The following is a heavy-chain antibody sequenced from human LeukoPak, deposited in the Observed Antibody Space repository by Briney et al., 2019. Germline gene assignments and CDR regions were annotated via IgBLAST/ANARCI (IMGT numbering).Heavy chain of an antibody. Sequence: PSETLSLTCTVSVCSISSYYWSWIRQPPGKGLEWIGYIYYRGTTNYNPSLKSRVTISVDTSKNHFSLRLNSVTAADTAVYYCARHSSDRHLYLDFDYWGQGALVTVSS. CDR1: VCSISSYY. V-gene: IGHV4-59*08. D-gene: IGHD2-2*02. CDR3: ARHSSDRHLYLDFDY. CDR2: IYYRGTT. J-gene: IGHJ4*02.